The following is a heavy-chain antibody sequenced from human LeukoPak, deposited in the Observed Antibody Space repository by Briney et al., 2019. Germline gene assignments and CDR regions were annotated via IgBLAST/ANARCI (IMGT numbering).Heavy chain of an antibody. D-gene: IGHD1-7*01. Sequence: GASVKVSCKVSGYTLTELSMHWVRQAPGKGREWVGGFDPEDGETIYAQKFQGRVTMTEDTSTDTAYMELSSLRSEDTAVYYCAIPYRDNWNSMDYWGQGTLVTVSS. J-gene: IGHJ4*02. CDR2: FDPEDGET. CDR3: AIPYRDNWNSMDY. V-gene: IGHV1-24*01. CDR1: GYTLTELS.